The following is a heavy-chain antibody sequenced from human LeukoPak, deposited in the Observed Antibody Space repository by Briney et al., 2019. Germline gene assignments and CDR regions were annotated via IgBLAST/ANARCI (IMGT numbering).Heavy chain of an antibody. CDR1: GFTFDDYA. D-gene: IGHD3-22*01. CDR2: ISWNSGSI. Sequence: PGRSLRLSCAASGFTFDDYAMHWVRHAPGKGLEWVSGISWNSGSIGYADSVKGRFTISRDNAKNSLYLQMNSLRAEDTALYYCAKDNSPDYYDIHYGMDVWGQGTTVTVSS. V-gene: IGHV3-9*01. J-gene: IGHJ6*02. CDR3: AKDNSPDYYDIHYGMDV.